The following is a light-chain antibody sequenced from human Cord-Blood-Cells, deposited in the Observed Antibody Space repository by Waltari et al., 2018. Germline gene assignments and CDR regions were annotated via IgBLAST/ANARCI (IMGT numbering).Light chain of an antibody. V-gene: IGKV3-20*01. J-gene: IGKJ4*01. CDR2: GAS. CDR1: QSVSSSY. Sequence: EIVLTKSPGTLSLSPGESATLSCRASQSVSSSYLAWYQQKPGQAPRLLIYGASSRATGIPDRFSGSGSGTDFTLTISRLEPEDFAVYYCQQYGSSPVTFGGGTKVEIK. CDR3: QQYGSSPVT.